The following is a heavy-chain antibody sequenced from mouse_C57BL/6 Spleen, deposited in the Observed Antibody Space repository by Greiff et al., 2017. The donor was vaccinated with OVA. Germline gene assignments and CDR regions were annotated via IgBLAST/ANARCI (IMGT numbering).Heavy chain of an antibody. CDR2: IYPGEGDT. J-gene: IGHJ1*03. CDR1: GYAFSSSW. CDR3: ARRGGNYWYFDV. D-gene: IGHD1-1*02. V-gene: IGHV1-82*01. Sequence: QVQLQQSGPELVKPGASVKISCKASGYAFSSSWMNWVKQRPGKGLEWIGRIYPGEGDTNYNGKFKGKATLTADKSSSTAYMQLSSLTSEDSAVYFCARRGGNYWYFDVWGTGTTVTVSS.